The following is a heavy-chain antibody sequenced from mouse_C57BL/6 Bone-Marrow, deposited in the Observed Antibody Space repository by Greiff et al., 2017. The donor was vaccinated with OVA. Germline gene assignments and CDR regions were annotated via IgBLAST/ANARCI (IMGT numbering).Heavy chain of an antibody. J-gene: IGHJ4*01. D-gene: IGHD1-3*01. CDR1: GYTFTSYG. CDR2: IYIGNGYT. V-gene: IGHV1-58*01. CDR3: ARDESGRGDY. Sequence: EVKVVESGAELVRPGSSVKMSCKTSGYTFTSYGINWVKQRPGQGLEWIGYIYIGNGYTEYNEKFKGKATLTSDTSSSTAYMQLSSLTSEDSAIYLRARDESGRGDYWGQGTSVTVSS.